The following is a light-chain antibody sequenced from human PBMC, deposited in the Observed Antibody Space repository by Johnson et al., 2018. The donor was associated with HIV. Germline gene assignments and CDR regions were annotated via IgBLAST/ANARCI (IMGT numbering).Light chain of an antibody. CDR1: SSDMGNYA. CDR3: GTWYSSLSGYV. V-gene: IGLV1-51*02. Sequence: HSVLTQPPSVSAAPGQKVTISCSGSSSDMGNYAVSWYQQLPGTAPKLLIYENNKRPSGIPDRFSGSKSGTSATLGITGLQTGDEADYYCGTWYSSLSGYVFGTGTKVTVL. J-gene: IGLJ1*01. CDR2: ENN.